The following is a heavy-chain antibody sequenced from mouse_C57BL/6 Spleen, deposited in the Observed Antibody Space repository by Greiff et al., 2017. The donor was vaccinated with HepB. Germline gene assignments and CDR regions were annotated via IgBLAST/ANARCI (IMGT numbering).Heavy chain of an antibody. CDR1: GFTFSSYA. CDR2: ISDGGSYT. D-gene: IGHD2-4*01. V-gene: IGHV5-4*01. J-gene: IGHJ3*01. Sequence: EVKLMESGGGLVKPGGSLKLSCAASGFTFSSYAMSWVRQTPEKRLEWVATISDGGSYTYYPDNVKGRFTISRDNAKNKRYMQMRHLKSEDTAMYYCARDGDYDEAWFAYWGQGTLVTVSA. CDR3: ARDGDYDEAWFAY.